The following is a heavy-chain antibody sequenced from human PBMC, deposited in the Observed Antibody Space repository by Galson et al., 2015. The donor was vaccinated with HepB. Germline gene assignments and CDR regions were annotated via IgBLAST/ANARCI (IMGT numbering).Heavy chain of an antibody. V-gene: IGHV4-4*07. CDR2: IYTSGST. D-gene: IGHD4-17*01. CDR1: GGSISSYY. J-gene: IGHJ4*02. Sequence: LSLTCTVPGGSISSYYWSWIRQPAGKGLEWIGRIYTSGSTNYNPSLKSRVTMSVDTSKNQFSLKLSSVTAADTAVYYCASTRHDYGDYGAWNYFDYWGQGTLVTVSS. CDR3: ASTRHDYGDYGAWNYFDY.